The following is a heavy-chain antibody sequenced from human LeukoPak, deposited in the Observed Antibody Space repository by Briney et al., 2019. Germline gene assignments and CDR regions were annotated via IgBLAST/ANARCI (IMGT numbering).Heavy chain of an antibody. CDR1: GFTFSSYG. D-gene: IGHD5-24*01. Sequence: GGSLRLSCAASGFTFSSYGMHWVRQAPGKGLEWVAYIQYDGSNQQYADSVKGRFIISRDRSKNIPYLQMNSLRAEDTAVYYCAKVSAGDGYNWSYYYMDVWGKGTTVTVSS. V-gene: IGHV3-30*02. CDR3: AKVSAGDGYNWSYYYMDV. CDR2: IQYDGSNQ. J-gene: IGHJ6*03.